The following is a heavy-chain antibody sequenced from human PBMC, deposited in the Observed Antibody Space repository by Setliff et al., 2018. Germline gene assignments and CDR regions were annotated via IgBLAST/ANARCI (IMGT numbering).Heavy chain of an antibody. CDR1: GFIVSSNY. D-gene: IGHD3-3*01. V-gene: IGHV3-53*01. CDR2: IYSAGST. CDR3: ANYEQRPRNLDY. J-gene: IGHJ4*02. Sequence: PGGSLRLSCAASGFIVSSNYMSWVRQAPGKGLEWVSVIYSAGSTYYADSVKGRFTISRDNSKNTLYLQMNSLRAEDTAVYYCANYEQRPRNLDYWGQGTLVTVSS.